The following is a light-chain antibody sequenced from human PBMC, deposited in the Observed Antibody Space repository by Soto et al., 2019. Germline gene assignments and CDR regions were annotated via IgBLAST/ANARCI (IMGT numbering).Light chain of an antibody. CDR1: QSISNY. Sequence: DIQMTQSPSSLSASVGDRVTITCRASQSISNYLNWYQQKPGKAPKVLIYAASSLQSGVPSRFSGRGSGTELTITISSLQHDDFATYYCLQHKSYPRTFGQGTKVDIK. V-gene: IGKV1-17*01. CDR2: AAS. CDR3: LQHKSYPRT. J-gene: IGKJ1*01.